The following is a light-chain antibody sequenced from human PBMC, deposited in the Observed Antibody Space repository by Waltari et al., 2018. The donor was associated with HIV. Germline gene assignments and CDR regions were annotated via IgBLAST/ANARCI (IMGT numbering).Light chain of an antibody. Sequence: EILMTQSPATLSVSPGKRATLSCRASQSIRINLAWYQQKPGQAPRRLLYDASTRATGIPARFSGSGSGTEFTLTITSLQSEDFAVYYCQQYNNWPPITFGQGTRLEIK. V-gene: IGKV3-15*01. CDR2: DAS. CDR1: QSIRIN. CDR3: QQYNNWPPIT. J-gene: IGKJ5*01.